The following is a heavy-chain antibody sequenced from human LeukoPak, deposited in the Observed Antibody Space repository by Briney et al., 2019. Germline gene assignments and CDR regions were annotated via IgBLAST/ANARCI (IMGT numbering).Heavy chain of an antibody. Sequence: GGSLRLSCAASGFTFDDYAMHWVRQAPGKGLEWVSGISWNSGSIGYADFVKGRFTISRDNAKNSLYLQMNSLRAEDTALYYCAKGGQYQLLYVWGAFDIWGQGTMVTVSS. CDR1: GFTFDDYA. J-gene: IGHJ3*02. CDR2: ISWNSGSI. D-gene: IGHD2-2*02. CDR3: AKGGQYQLLYVWGAFDI. V-gene: IGHV3-9*01.